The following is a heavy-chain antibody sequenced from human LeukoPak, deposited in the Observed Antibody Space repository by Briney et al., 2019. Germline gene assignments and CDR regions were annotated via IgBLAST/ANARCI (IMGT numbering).Heavy chain of an antibody. D-gene: IGHD1-1*01. CDR2: IIPILGIA. Sequence: GASVKVSCKASGGTFSSYAISWVRQAPGQGLEWMGRIIPILGIANYAQKFQGRVTITADKSTSTAYMELSSLRSEDTAVYYCARDKDWNLDYWGQGTLVTVYS. V-gene: IGHV1-69*04. CDR1: GGTFSSYA. CDR3: ARDKDWNLDY. J-gene: IGHJ4*02.